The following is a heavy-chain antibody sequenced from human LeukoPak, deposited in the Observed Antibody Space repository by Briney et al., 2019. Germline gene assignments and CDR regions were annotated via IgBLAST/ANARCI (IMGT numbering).Heavy chain of an antibody. CDR3: ARESSGTYYNPLGYMDV. V-gene: IGHV4-4*07. CDR1: GGSISIYY. Sequence: SETLSLTCTVSGGSISIYYWNWIRQPAGKGLEWIGRIFTSGITNYNPSLKSRVTMSVDTSKNQFSLNLSSETAADTAVYYCARESSGTYYNPLGYMDVWGKGITVTVSS. CDR2: IFTSGIT. D-gene: IGHD3-10*01. J-gene: IGHJ6*03.